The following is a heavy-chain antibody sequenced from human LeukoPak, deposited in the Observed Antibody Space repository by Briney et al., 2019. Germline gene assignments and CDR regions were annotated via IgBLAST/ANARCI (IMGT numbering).Heavy chain of an antibody. Sequence: GESLKISCQGSGFIFTTHWIGWVRQMPGKGLEWMGMVWPDDSDTRFSPSFQGQVTISADRSINTAYLQWSSLKASDTAIYYCARREDYYGSGSYFSYYFDYWGQGTLVTVSS. V-gene: IGHV5-51*01. D-gene: IGHD3-10*01. CDR3: ARREDYYGSGSYFSYYFDY. CDR2: VWPDDSDT. CDR1: GFIFTTHW. J-gene: IGHJ4*02.